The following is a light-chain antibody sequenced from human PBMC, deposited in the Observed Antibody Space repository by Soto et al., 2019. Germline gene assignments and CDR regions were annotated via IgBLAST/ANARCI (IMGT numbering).Light chain of an antibody. J-gene: IGKJ1*01. CDR3: QQYNSYST. CDR2: DAS. CDR1: QSISSW. Sequence: DIQMTQSPSTLSASVGDRVTITCRASQSISSWLAWYQQKPGKDPKLLIYDASSLESGVPSRFSGSGSGTEFTLTSSGLQRDDFATYYCQQYNSYSTFGQGTKVEIK. V-gene: IGKV1-5*01.